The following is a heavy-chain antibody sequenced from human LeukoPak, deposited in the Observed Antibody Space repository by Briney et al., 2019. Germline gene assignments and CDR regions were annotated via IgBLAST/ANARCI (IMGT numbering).Heavy chain of an antibody. Sequence: SETLSLTCTVSGGSINNYYWSWIRQPAGKGLEWIGRIYPSGSTNDNPALKSRVTMSVDTSKNQFSLKLTSVSAADTAVYYCAREEITAAGRSLDYWGQGTLVTVSS. CDR2: IYPSGST. V-gene: IGHV4-4*07. CDR1: GGSINNYY. CDR3: AREEITAAGRSLDY. J-gene: IGHJ4*02. D-gene: IGHD6-13*01.